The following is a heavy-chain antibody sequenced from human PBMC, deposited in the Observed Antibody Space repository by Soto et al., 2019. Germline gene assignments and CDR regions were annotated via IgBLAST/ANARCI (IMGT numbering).Heavy chain of an antibody. CDR1: GGSSSGGGYY. D-gene: IGHD6-6*01. CDR2: IYYSGST. J-gene: IGHJ4*02. Sequence: TLSHTCTVSGGSSSGGGYYWSWIRQHPGKGLEWIGYIYYSGSTYYNPSLKSRVTISVDTSKNQLSLKLSSVTAADTAVYYCARAPYSSSYYLDYWGQGTLVTVSS. V-gene: IGHV4-31*03. CDR3: ARAPYSSSYYLDY.